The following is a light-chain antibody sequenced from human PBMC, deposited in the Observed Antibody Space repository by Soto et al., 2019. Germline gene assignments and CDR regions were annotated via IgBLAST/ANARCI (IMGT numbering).Light chain of an antibody. CDR3: QKSDSLWT. CDR2: KAS. CDR1: QSISSW. Sequence: DIQMTQSPSTLSASVGDTVTITCRASQSISSWLAWYQQKPGKAPKLLIYKASSLQTGVPSRFSGSGSGTVSTITIVSMPPDYFATYYCQKSDSLWTFGQGTKVEIK. J-gene: IGKJ1*01. V-gene: IGKV1-5*03.